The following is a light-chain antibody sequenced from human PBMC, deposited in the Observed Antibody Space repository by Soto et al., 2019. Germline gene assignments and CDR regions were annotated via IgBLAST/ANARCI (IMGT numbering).Light chain of an antibody. CDR2: AAS. Sequence: EIVLTQSPGTLSLSPGERATLSCRASQSVSSSYLAWYQQKLGQPPRLLIYAASTRATDVPARFSGGGSETEFTLTISSLQSEDFAVYYCQQYNSWPLTFGGGTKVDIK. CDR1: QSVSSSY. J-gene: IGKJ4*01. CDR3: QQYNSWPLT. V-gene: IGKV3-15*01.